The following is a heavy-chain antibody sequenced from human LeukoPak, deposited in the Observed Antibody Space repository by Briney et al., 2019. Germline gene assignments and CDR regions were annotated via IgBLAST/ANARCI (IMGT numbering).Heavy chain of an antibody. D-gene: IGHD5-24*01. CDR3: ARSTGWLQEFDY. V-gene: IGHV4-39*01. CDR2: IYYSGST. CDR1: GGSISSSSYY. J-gene: IGHJ4*02. Sequence: SETLSLTCTVSGGSISSSSYYWGWIRQPPGKGLEWIGNIYYSGSTYYNPSLKSRVTISVDTSKNQFSLKLSSVPAADTAVYYCARSTGWLQEFDYWGQGTLVTVSS.